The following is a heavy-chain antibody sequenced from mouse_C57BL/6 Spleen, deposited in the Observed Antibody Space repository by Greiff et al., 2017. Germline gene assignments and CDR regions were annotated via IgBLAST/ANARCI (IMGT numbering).Heavy chain of an antibody. CDR3: ARGVTTVRYWYFDV. CDR1: GYTFTSYW. CDR2: IDPSDSYT. Sequence: QVQLQQPGAELVRPGTSVKLSCKASGYTFTSYWMHWVKQRPGQGLEWIGVIDPSDSYTNYNQKFKGKATLTVDTSSSTAYMQLSSLTSEDSAVYYCARGVTTVRYWYFDVWGTGTTVTVSS. V-gene: IGHV1-59*01. D-gene: IGHD1-1*01. J-gene: IGHJ1*03.